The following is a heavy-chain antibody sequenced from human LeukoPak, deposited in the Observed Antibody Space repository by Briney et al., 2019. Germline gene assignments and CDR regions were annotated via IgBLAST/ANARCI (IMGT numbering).Heavy chain of an antibody. D-gene: IGHD5-12*01. CDR1: GFTFISYA. Sequence: GGSLRLSCAASGFTFISYAMHWVRQAPGKGLEWVAFIRYDGSNKYYADSVKGRFTISRDNSKNTLYLQMKSLRAEDTAVYYCAKGGGYEAQYYYYYLDVWGKGTTVTISS. V-gene: IGHV3-30*02. J-gene: IGHJ6*03. CDR2: IRYDGSNK. CDR3: AKGGGYEAQYYYYYLDV.